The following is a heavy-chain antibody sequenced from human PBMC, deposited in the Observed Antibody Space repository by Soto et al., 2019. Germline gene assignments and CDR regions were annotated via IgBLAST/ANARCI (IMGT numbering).Heavy chain of an antibody. CDR2: ISSSSNYI. J-gene: IGHJ4*02. Sequence: PGGSLRLSCAASGFTFSSYSMNWVRQAPGKGLERVSSISSSSNYIYYADTVKGRFTISRDNAKNSLYLQMNSLRAEYSAVYYCAREYPDRSGGFYWGQGTLVTVSS. CDR3: AREYPDRSGGFY. V-gene: IGHV3-21*01. D-gene: IGHD2-15*01. CDR1: GFTFSSYS.